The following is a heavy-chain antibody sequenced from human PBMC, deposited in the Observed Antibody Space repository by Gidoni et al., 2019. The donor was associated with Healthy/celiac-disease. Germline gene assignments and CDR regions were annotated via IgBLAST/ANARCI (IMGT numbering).Heavy chain of an antibody. Sequence: QVQLVESGGGVVQPGRSLRLSCAASGFTFSSYAMHWVRQAPGKGLEWVAVISYDGSNKYYADSVKGRFTIYRDNSKNRLYLQMNSLRDEDTAVYYCAREHVDTAMVPPFDYWGQGTLVTVSS. J-gene: IGHJ4*02. D-gene: IGHD5-18*01. CDR1: GFTFSSYA. CDR2: ISYDGSNK. V-gene: IGHV3-30-3*01. CDR3: AREHVDTAMVPPFDY.